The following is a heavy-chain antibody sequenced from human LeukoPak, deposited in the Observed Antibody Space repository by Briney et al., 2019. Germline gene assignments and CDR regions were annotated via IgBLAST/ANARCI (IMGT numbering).Heavy chain of an antibody. CDR3: AKSTGTFYYYYMDV. V-gene: IGHV3-9*01. Sequence: GGSLRLSCAASGFTFDDYAMHWVRQAPGKGLEWVPGVSWNSGSIGYADSVKGRFTISRDNAKNSLYLQMNSLRAEDTALYYCAKSTGTFYYYYMDVWGKGTTVTVSS. CDR2: VSWNSGSI. J-gene: IGHJ6*03. CDR1: GFTFDDYA. D-gene: IGHD1-7*01.